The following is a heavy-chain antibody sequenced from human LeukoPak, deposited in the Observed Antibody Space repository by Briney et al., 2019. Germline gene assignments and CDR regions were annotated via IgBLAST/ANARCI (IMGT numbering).Heavy chain of an antibody. CDR2: MNSNSGNT. D-gene: IGHD3-10*01. J-gene: IGHJ6*02. V-gene: IGHV1-8*01. CDR1: GYTFISYD. Sequence: ASVKVSCKASGYTFISYDINWVRQATGQGLEWMGWMNSNSGNTGYAQKFQGRVTMTRNTSISTAYMELSSLRSEDTAVYYCAREWGVSHYYYGMDVWGQGTTVTVSS. CDR3: AREWGVSHYYYGMDV.